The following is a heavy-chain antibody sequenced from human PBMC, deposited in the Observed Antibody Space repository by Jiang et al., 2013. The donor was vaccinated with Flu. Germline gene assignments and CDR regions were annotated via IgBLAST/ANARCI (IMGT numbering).Heavy chain of an antibody. V-gene: IGHV5-51*01. J-gene: IGHJ5*02. D-gene: IGHD4-17*01. CDR3: TRASDGDFSFDP. CDR1: GYRLTNFW. Sequence: GAEVKKPGESLKISCKDSGYRLTNFWIGWVRQMPGKGLEWMGIIYVGDSNTKYSPSFQGQVIISVDKSINTAYLQWSSLEASDTAVYYCTRASDGDFSFDPWGQGTLVTVSS. CDR2: IYVGDSNT.